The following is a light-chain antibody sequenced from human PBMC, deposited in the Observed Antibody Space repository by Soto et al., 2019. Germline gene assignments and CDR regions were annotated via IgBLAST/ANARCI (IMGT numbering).Light chain of an antibody. Sequence: QSALTQPRSVSGSPGQSVTISCTGASGDVGGYNFVSWYQQHPGKAPTLMIFDVSQRPSGVSNRFSGSKSGNTASLTISGLQAEDEADYYSCSYAGSSTYVVFGGGTKLTVL. CDR2: DVS. V-gene: IGLV2-11*01. J-gene: IGLJ2*01. CDR3: CSYAGSSTYVV. CDR1: SGDVGGYNF.